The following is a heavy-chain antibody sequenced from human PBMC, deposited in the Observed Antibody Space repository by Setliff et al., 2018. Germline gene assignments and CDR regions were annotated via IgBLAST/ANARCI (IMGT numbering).Heavy chain of an antibody. J-gene: IGHJ6*02. CDR1: GFTFSSYW. Sequence: PGGSLRLSCAASGFTFSSYWMSWVRQAPGKGLEWVANIKQDGSEKYYVDSVKGRFTISRDNAKNSLYLQMNSLRAEDTAVYYCARLGTKDSSGWYYYYYGMDVWGQGTTVTVSS. D-gene: IGHD6-19*01. V-gene: IGHV3-7*01. CDR2: IKQDGSEK. CDR3: ARLGTKDSSGWYYYYYGMDV.